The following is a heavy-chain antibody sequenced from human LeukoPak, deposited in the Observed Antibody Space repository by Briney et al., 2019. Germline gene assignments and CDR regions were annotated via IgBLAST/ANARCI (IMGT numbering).Heavy chain of an antibody. J-gene: IGHJ6*03. D-gene: IGHD2-2*01. CDR1: GYTFTSYY. CDR3: ARDSLLPSAMGYYYMDV. V-gene: IGHV1-46*01. Sequence: ASVRVSCKSSGYTFTSYYMHWVRQAPGQGLEWMGIINPSGGSTSYAQKFQGRVTMTRDTSTSTVYMELSSLRSEDTAVYYCARDSLLPSAMGYYYMDVWGKGTTVTVSS. CDR2: INPSGGST.